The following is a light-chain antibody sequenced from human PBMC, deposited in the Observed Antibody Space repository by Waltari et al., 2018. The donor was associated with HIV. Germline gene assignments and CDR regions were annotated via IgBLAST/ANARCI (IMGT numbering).Light chain of an antibody. V-gene: IGLV1-47*01. CDR2: RNN. Sequence: QSVLTQPPSASGTPGQSVTISCSGTSSNIGTNYVYWYHQFPGTAPKLLIYRNNKRPSGVPDRFSGSKSGTAASLAISVLRSDDEADYYCAAWDDTLTVVFGGGTKLTVL. CDR3: AAWDDTLTVV. CDR1: SSNIGTNY. J-gene: IGLJ2*01.